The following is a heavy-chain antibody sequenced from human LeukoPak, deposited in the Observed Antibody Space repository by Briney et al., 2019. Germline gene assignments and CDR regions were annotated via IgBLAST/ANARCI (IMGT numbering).Heavy chain of an antibody. CDR2: ISGSGTRT. Sequence: GGSLRLSCVGSGFTFSTYAMSWVRQAPGKGLEWVSAISGSGTRTSVKGRFTVSRDSSKNTLYLQMNSLRAEDTAVYYCAKDESVSGWWGGYFDYWGQGTLVTVS. J-gene: IGHJ4*02. CDR1: GFTFSTYA. V-gene: IGHV3-23*01. D-gene: IGHD6-19*01. CDR3: AKDESVSGWWGGYFDY.